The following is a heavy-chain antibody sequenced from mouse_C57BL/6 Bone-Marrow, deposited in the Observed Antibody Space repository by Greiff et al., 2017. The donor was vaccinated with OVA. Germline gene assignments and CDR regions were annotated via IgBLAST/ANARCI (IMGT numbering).Heavy chain of an antibody. CDR1: GYTFTDYN. V-gene: IGHV1-18*01. CDR2: INPNNGGT. J-gene: IGHJ2*01. Sequence: EVKLQESGPELVKPGASVKIPCKASGYTFTDYNMDWVKQSHGKSLEWIGDINPNNGGTIYNQKFKGKATLTVDKSSSTAYMEHRSLTSEDTAVYYCARRYYYGSSYGFDYWGQGTTLTVSS. CDR3: ARRYYYGSSYGFDY. D-gene: IGHD1-1*01.